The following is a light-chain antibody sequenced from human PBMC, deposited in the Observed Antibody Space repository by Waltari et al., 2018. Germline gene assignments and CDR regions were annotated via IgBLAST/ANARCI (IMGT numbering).Light chain of an antibody. CDR2: TAS. Sequence: IQLTQSPSSLYASVTDTVSITCRASQGISNYLAWYQQQAGEAHKLLIYTASTLQSGVPSRFSGSGSGTDFTLTISSLQPEDFATYYCQQLNSYPPTFGGGTKVEIK. CDR3: QQLNSYPPT. CDR1: QGISNY. J-gene: IGKJ4*01. V-gene: IGKV1-9*01.